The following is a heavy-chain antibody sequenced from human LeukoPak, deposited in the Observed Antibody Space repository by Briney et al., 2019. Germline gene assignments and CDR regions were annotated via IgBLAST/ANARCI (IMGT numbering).Heavy chain of an antibody. J-gene: IGHJ6*02. CDR3: ASPIRPREVERAYYYYGMDV. D-gene: IGHD1-1*01. Sequence: GGSLRLSCAASGFTFSTYAMTWVRQAPGKGLEGVSIISTSGDRIYYPDSLRGRFTISRDNSKNTLYLQMNSLRAEDTAVYYCASPIRPREVERAYYYYGMDVWGQGTTVTVSS. CDR1: GFTFSTYA. V-gene: IGHV3-23*01. CDR2: ISTSGDRI.